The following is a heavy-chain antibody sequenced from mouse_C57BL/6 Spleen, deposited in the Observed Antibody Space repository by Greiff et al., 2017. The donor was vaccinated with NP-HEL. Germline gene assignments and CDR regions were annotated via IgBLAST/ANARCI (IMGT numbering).Heavy chain of an antibody. CDR1: GFTFSDYY. D-gene: IGHD1-1*01. V-gene: IGHV5-12*01. Sequence: EVKLVESGGGLVQPGGSLKLSCAASGFTFSDYYMYWVRQTPEKRLEWVAYISNGGGSTYYPDTVKGRFTISRDNAKNTLYLQMSRLKSEDTAMYYCARHDGSSYDYWGQSTTLTVSS. CDR2: ISNGGGST. CDR3: ARHDGSSYDY. J-gene: IGHJ2*01.